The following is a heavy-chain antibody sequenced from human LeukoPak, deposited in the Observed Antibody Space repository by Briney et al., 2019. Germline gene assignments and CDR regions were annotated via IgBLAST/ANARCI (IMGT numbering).Heavy chain of an antibody. CDR1: GGSISNYY. Sequence: ASETLSLTCTVSGGSISNYYWSWIRQPPGRGLEWIGYIYYRGSINYNPSLRSRVTLSVDTSKNQFSLKLSSVTAADTAVYYCARTFQDDGSGYYYYYGMGVWGHGTTVTVSS. J-gene: IGHJ6*02. CDR3: ARTFQDDGSGYYYYYGMGV. CDR2: IYYRGSI. D-gene: IGHD3-22*01. V-gene: IGHV4-59*01.